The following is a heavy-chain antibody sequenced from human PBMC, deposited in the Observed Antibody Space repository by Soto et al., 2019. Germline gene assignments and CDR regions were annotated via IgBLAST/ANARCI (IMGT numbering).Heavy chain of an antibody. CDR1: GFTFSSYA. D-gene: IGHD2-15*01. V-gene: IGHV3-30-3*01. CDR2: ISYDGSNK. CDR3: ARAGCDGGSCYTLVGRRYGMDV. Sequence: QVQLVESGGGVVQPGRSLRLSCAASGFTFSSYAMYWVRQAPGKGLEWVAVISYDGSNKYYADSVKGRFTISRDNSKNTLYLQMNSLRAEDTAVYYCARAGCDGGSCYTLVGRRYGMDVWGQGTTVTVSS. J-gene: IGHJ6*02.